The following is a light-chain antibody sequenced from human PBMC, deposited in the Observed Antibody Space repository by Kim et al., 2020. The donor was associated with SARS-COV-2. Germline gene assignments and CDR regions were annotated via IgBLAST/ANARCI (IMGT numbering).Light chain of an antibody. V-gene: IGKV4-1*01. CDR2: WAS. CDR1: QSVLYSSDNKNY. CDR3: QQYYSTPRT. J-gene: IGKJ1*01. Sequence: ATINCKSSQSVLYSSDNKNYLAWYQQKPGQPPKLLIYWASTRESGVPDRFSGSGSGTDFTLTISSLQAEDVAVYYCQQYYSTPRTFGQGTKVEIK.